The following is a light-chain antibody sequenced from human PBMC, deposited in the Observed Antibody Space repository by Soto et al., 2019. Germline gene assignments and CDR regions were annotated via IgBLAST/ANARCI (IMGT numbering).Light chain of an antibody. J-gene: IGKJ5*01. CDR1: QSVSNNY. CDR2: GAS. Sequence: EIVMTQSPATLSVSPGERATLSCRASQSVSNNYLAWYQQKPGQAPRLLIYGASNRATGIPDRFSGSGSGTDFTLTISRLEPEDFAVYYCQQYGSSPLISFGQGTRLEIK. CDR3: QQYGSSPLIS. V-gene: IGKV3-20*01.